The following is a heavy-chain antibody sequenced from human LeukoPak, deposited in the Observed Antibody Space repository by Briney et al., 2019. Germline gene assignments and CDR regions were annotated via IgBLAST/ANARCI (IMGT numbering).Heavy chain of an antibody. CDR1: GDSISNYW. J-gene: IGHJ6*03. CDR3: ARVMGASWFFYLDV. Sequence: SETLSLTCAVSGDSISNYWWSWVRQSPGKGLEWIGQVFHRGTPNYNPSLKSRVTMSIDKSSNQLSLKLDAVTAADTAVYYCARVMGASWFFYLDVWGKGTTVTVSS. V-gene: IGHV4-4*02. D-gene: IGHD3-16*02. CDR2: VFHRGTP.